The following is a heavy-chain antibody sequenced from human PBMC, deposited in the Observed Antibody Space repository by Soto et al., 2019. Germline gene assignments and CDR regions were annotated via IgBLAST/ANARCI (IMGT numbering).Heavy chain of an antibody. CDR2: INAGNGNT. V-gene: IGHV1-3*01. J-gene: IGHJ5*02. CDR3: ARGPEAKYNWFDP. CDR1: GYTFTSYA. Sequence: ASVKVSCKASGYTFTSYAMHWVRQAPGQRLEWMGWINAGNGNTKYSQKFQGRVTITRDTSASTAYMELSSLRSEDTAAYYCARGPEAKYNWFDPWGQGTLGTVS.